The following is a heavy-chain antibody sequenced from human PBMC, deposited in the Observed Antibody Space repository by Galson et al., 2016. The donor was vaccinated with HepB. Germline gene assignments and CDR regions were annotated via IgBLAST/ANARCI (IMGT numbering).Heavy chain of an antibody. Sequence: SLRLSCAASGFTFSSYAMSWIRQAPGKGLEWVSAISGNGYSTYYADSVKGRFAISRDNAESSLYLQMDRLRAEDTAVYYCTRDGSGWSAYWGQGTLVTVSS. CDR1: GFTFSSYA. CDR3: TRDGSGWSAY. CDR2: ISGNGYST. V-gene: IGHV3-23*01. J-gene: IGHJ4*02. D-gene: IGHD6-19*01.